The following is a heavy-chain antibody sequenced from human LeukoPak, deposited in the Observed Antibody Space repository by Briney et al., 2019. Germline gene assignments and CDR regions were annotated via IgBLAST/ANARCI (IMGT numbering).Heavy chain of an antibody. D-gene: IGHD6-13*01. J-gene: IGHJ5*02. CDR1: GYTFTSYD. Sequence: ASVKLSCKASGYTFTSYDINWVRRATGQGLEWMGWMNPNSGNTGYARKLQGRVTITRNTSISTAYMEPSSLRSEDTALYYCARDKHLPPPPAIAAAPRVTWFDTWGLGILVTVSS. V-gene: IGHV1-8*03. CDR3: ARDKHLPPPPAIAAAPRVTWFDT. CDR2: MNPNSGNT.